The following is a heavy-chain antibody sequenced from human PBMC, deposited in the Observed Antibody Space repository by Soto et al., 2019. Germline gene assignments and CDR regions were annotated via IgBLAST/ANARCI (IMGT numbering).Heavy chain of an antibody. V-gene: IGHV3-23*01. D-gene: IGHD6-19*01. CDR3: AKGPSSGWFYFDY. J-gene: IGHJ4*02. CDR1: GFTFSSYA. Sequence: EVQLLESGGDLVQPGGSLRLSCAASGFTFSSYAMTWVRQAPGKGLEWVSVISGSNIGTYYGDSVKGRFTISRDNSKKPLYLEMDRPGVEGTGLNYCAKGPSSGWFYFDYWGQGTLVTVSS. CDR2: ISGSNIGT.